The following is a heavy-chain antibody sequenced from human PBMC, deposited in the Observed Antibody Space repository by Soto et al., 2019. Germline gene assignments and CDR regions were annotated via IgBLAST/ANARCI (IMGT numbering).Heavy chain of an antibody. Sequence: TGGSLRLSCAASGFTFSSYGMHWVRQAPGKGLEWVAVIWYDGSNKYYADSVKGRFTISRDNAKNTLDLQMNSLRAEDTAVYYCERDLHGSGSYWGQGTLVTVSS. D-gene: IGHD3-10*01. CDR2: IWYDGSNK. CDR1: GFTFSSYG. J-gene: IGHJ4*02. CDR3: ERDLHGSGSY. V-gene: IGHV3-33*01.